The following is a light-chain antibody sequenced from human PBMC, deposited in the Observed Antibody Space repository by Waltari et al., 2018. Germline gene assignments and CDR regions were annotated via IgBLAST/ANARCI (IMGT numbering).Light chain of an antibody. Sequence: EIVLTQSPGTLSLSPGERATLSCRASQTLRAGFLAWYQQKPGQPPRLVIYGATSRAAGIPGRFSGSGSGADFTLTIGRLEPEDFAMYYCQQYDSSPTFGQGTKVEVK. J-gene: IGKJ1*01. CDR3: QQYDSSPT. V-gene: IGKV3-20*01. CDR1: QTLRAGF. CDR2: GAT.